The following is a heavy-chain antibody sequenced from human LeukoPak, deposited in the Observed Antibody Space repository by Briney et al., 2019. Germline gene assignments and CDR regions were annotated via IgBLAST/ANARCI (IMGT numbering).Heavy chain of an antibody. Sequence: ASVKVSCKASGYTFTNYYIHWVRQAPGQGLEWMGWINPNSGGTNYAQKFQGRVTMTRDTSISTAYMELSRLRSDDTAVYYCARVKANYYGSGSKDYMDVWGKGTTVTISS. CDR2: INPNSGGT. CDR3: ARVKANYYGSGSKDYMDV. J-gene: IGHJ6*03. D-gene: IGHD3-10*01. CDR1: GYTFTNYY. V-gene: IGHV1-2*02.